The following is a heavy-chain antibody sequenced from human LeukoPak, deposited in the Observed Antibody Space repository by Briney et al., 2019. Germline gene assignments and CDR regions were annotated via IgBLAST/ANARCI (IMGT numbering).Heavy chain of an antibody. CDR3: AKGAGGFSYYNWFDP. V-gene: IGHV4-39*07. J-gene: IGHJ5*02. CDR1: GGSISSSPYY. CDR2: IYYSGTT. Sequence: SETLTLTCTVSGGSISSSPYYWGWIRQPPGKGLEWIGSIYYSGTTHYNPSLESRVTISVDTSKNQFSLKLASVTAADTAIYYCAKGAGGFSYYNWFDPWGQGTLVTVSS. D-gene: IGHD5-18*01.